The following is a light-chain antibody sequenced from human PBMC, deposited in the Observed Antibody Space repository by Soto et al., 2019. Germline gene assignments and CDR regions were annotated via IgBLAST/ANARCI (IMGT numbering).Light chain of an antibody. V-gene: IGKV3-20*01. CDR1: QSISSSY. Sequence: EIVLTQSPGTLSLSPGERATLSCRASQSISSSYLAWYQQKPGQAPRLLVYGASSRATGIPDRFSGCGSGTDFTLTISRLEPEDFVVYYCQQYGSSRFTFGPGTKVDIK. CDR3: QQYGSSRFT. CDR2: GAS. J-gene: IGKJ3*01.